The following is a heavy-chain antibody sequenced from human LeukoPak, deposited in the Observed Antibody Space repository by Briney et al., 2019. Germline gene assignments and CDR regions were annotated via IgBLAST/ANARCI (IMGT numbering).Heavy chain of an antibody. CDR2: INHSGST. CDR1: GGSFSGYY. V-gene: IGHV4-34*01. D-gene: IGHD3-16*01. J-gene: IGHJ1*01. Sequence: SETLSLTCAVYGGSFSGYYWSWIRQPPGKGLEWIGEINHSGSTNYNPSLKSRVTISVDTSKNQFSLKLSSVTAADTAVYYCARGFRGCFQHWGQGTLVTVSS. CDR3: ARGFRGCFQH.